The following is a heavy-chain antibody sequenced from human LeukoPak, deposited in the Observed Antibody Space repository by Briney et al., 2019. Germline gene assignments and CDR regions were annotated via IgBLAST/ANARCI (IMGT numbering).Heavy chain of an antibody. CDR2: ISPSSGTI. J-gene: IGHJ4*02. Sequence: PGGSLRLSCAASGFTFSSYSMNWVRQAPGKGLEWISYISPSSGTIYYANSVRGRFTISRDDAKNSLYLQMNSLRDEDTAVYYCARARAGGERYYDSGISPNPHYWGQGTLVTVSS. CDR3: ARARAGGERYYDSGISPNPHY. V-gene: IGHV3-48*02. D-gene: IGHD3-22*01. CDR1: GFTFSSYS.